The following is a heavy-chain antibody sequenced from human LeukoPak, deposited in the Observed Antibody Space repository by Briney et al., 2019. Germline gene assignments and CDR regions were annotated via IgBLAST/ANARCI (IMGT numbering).Heavy chain of an antibody. D-gene: IGHD1-14*01. CDR3: ARDLGTGRAYPNRFDL. Sequence: GGPLRLSCAASGFTFSTYDMHWVRQVTGKGLEWVSAIGITGTTYYLASVKGRFTISKENAKNSFYLQMNSLRAGDTAVYYCARDLGTGRAYPNRFDLWGQGTLVTVSS. V-gene: IGHV3-13*01. CDR2: IGITGTT. CDR1: GFTFSTYD. J-gene: IGHJ5*02.